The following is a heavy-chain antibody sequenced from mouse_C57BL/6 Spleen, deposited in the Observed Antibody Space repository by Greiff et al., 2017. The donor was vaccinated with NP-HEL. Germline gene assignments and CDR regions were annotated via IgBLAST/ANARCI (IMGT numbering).Heavy chain of an antibody. CDR2: IYPGDGDT. CDR1: GYAFNSSW. D-gene: IGHD3-2*02. J-gene: IGHJ2*01. Sequence: VQLQQSGPELVKPGASVKISCKASGYAFNSSWMNWVKQRPGKGLEWIGRIYPGDGDTNYNGKFKGKATLTADKSSSTAYMQLSSLTSEDSAVYFCARRLDSSGYSFDYWGQGTTLTVSS. CDR3: ARRLDSSGYSFDY. V-gene: IGHV1-82*01.